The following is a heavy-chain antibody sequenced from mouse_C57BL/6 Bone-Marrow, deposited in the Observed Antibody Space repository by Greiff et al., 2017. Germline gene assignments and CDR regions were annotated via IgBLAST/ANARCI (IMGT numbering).Heavy chain of an antibody. Sequence: QVQLQQPGAELVKPGASVKLSCKASGYTFTSYWMHWVKQRPGQGLEWIGMIHPNSGSTNYNEKFKSKATLTVDTSSSTAYMQLSSLTSEDSAVYYCARAYDGYSVGYFDYWGQGTTLTVSS. D-gene: IGHD2-3*01. J-gene: IGHJ2*01. V-gene: IGHV1-64*01. CDR1: GYTFTSYW. CDR2: IHPNSGST. CDR3: ARAYDGYSVGYFDY.